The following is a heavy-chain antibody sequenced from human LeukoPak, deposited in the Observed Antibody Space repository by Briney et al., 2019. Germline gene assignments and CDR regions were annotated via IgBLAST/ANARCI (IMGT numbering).Heavy chain of an antibody. CDR2: IRSDGSNK. Sequence: GGSLRPSCAASGFTFSSYWMHWVRQAPGKGLEWMAFIRSDGSNKYYADSVKGRFTISRDNSKNTLYLQMNSLRAEDTAVYYCARILDSAWGELGYWGQGTLVTVSS. CDR1: GFTFSSYW. J-gene: IGHJ4*02. CDR3: ARILDSAWGELGY. D-gene: IGHD6-19*01. V-gene: IGHV3-30*02.